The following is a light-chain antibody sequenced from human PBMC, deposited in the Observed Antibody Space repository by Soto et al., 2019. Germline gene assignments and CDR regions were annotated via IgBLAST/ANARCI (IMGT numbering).Light chain of an antibody. CDR1: QAIRND. J-gene: IGKJ4*01. Sequence: AIQMTQSPSSLSASVGDRVIITCRASQAIRNDLGWYQQKPGKAPKLLIYTASTLQSGVPSRFSGSGSGADFTLTISSLQPEDFATYYCQQLHVYPSTFGGGTKVDIK. CDR2: TAS. V-gene: IGKV1-6*01. CDR3: QQLHVYPST.